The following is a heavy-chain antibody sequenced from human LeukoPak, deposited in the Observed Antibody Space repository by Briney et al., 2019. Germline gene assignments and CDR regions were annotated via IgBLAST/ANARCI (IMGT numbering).Heavy chain of an antibody. CDR2: MNPNSGNT. CDR1: GYTFTSYD. V-gene: IGHV1-8*03. Sequence: ASVKVSCKASGYTFTSYDINWVRQATGQGLEWMGWMNPNSGNTGYAQKFQGRVTITRNTSISTAYMELSSLRSEDTAVYYCARGLYSSSWYLSYYYYYYMDVWGKGTTVTISS. J-gene: IGHJ6*03. D-gene: IGHD6-13*01. CDR3: ARGLYSSSWYLSYYYYYYMDV.